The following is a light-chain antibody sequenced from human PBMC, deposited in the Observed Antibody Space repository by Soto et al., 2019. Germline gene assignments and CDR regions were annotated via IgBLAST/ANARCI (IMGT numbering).Light chain of an antibody. J-gene: IGKJ5*01. CDR1: QSVTKY. CDR2: DAS. Sequence: EIVLTQSPATLSLSPVESATLSCRASQSVTKYLVWYQQKPGQAPRLLISDASYRATGIPARFSGSGSGTEFTLTISSLQSEDFAVYYCQQYNNWPPITFGQGTRLEIK. V-gene: IGKV3D-15*01. CDR3: QQYNNWPPIT.